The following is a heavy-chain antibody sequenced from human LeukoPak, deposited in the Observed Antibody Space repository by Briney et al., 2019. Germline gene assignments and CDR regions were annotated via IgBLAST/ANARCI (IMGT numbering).Heavy chain of an antibody. V-gene: IGHV3-11*06. CDR1: GFTFSDYY. CDR3: AKGDGLGYFDY. D-gene: IGHD1-26*01. CDR2: ISSSSDYT. J-gene: IGHJ4*02. Sequence: GGSLRLSCAASGFTFSDYYMSWIRQAPGKGLEWVSYISSSSDYTNYADSVKGRFTISRDNAKNSLYLQMNSLRAGDTAVYYCAKGDGLGYFDYWGQGTLVTVSS.